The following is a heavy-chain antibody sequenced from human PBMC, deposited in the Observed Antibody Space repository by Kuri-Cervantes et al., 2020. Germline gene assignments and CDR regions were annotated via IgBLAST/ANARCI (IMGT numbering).Heavy chain of an antibody. J-gene: IGHJ6*02. CDR2: FDPEDGET. CDR1: GYTLTELS. D-gene: IGHD1-26*01. Sequence: ASVKVSCKVSGYTLTELSMHWVRQAPGKGLEWMGGFDPEDGETIYAQKFQGRVTMTENTSTDTAYMELSSLRSEDTAVYYCATADVYSGSELLPGGGMDVWGQGTTVTVSS. V-gene: IGHV1-24*01. CDR3: ATADVYSGSELLPGGGMDV.